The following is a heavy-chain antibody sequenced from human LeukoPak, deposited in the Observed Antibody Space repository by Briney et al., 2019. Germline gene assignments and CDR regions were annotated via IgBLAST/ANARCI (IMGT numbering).Heavy chain of an antibody. D-gene: IGHD3-10*01. Sequence: GGSLRLSCAASGFTVSSNYMSWVRQAPGKGLEWVSVIYSGGSTYYADSVKGRFTISRDNSKNTLYLQMNSLRAEDTAMYYCAKDGSTSGLQRHFHYWGQGTLVTVSS. CDR1: GFTVSSNY. J-gene: IGHJ4*02. V-gene: IGHV3-53*01. CDR3: AKDGSTSGLQRHFHY. CDR2: IYSGGST.